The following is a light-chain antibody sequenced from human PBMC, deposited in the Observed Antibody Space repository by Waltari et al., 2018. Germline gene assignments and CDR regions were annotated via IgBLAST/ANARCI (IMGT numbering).Light chain of an antibody. V-gene: IGKV3-15*01. CDR2: GAS. J-gene: IGKJ4*01. CDR1: LSIDDS. Sequence: EIVMTQSPATLSVSRGGSATLSCRASLSIDDSLAWYQQKPGQPPRLLIHGASTRDTGIPVRFSGSGSGTAFTLTITGLQSEDFAVYFCQQYNQWPLTFGMGTKVEIK. CDR3: QQYNQWPLT.